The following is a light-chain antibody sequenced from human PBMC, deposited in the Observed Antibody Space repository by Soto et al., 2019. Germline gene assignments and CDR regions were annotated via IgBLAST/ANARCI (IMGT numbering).Light chain of an antibody. V-gene: IGKV1-5*01. Sequence: DIQMTQGPSTLAESVGDRVIITCRASESISSWLAWYQQKPGKAPKLLIYDASNLESGVPSRFSGSGSGTEFTLTINSLQPDDFATYYCQQYNSYWTFGQGTKVDI. CDR2: DAS. CDR3: QQYNSYWT. CDR1: ESISSW. J-gene: IGKJ1*01.